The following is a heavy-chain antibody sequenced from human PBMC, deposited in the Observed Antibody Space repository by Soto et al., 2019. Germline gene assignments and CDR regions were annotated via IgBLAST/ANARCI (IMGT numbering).Heavy chain of an antibody. CDR3: GRGGGTILAPLP. D-gene: IGHD3-3*01. CDR2: INTNSGAT. CDR1: GYTFTGYF. V-gene: IGHV1-2*02. Sequence: QVQLMQSGAEMKKPGASVTVSCKASGYTFTGYFMHWVRQAPGQGLEWMGWINTNSGATKYAHKIQGRVTTTRDTSISTAYMELSGPTADDTAVYFSGRGGGTILAPLPWGQGTLVTVSS. J-gene: IGHJ5*02.